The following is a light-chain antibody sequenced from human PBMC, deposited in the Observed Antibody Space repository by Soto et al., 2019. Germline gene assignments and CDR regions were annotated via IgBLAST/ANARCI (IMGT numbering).Light chain of an antibody. J-gene: IGKJ5*01. CDR3: QQYGRSPFN. Sequence: DLQMTQSPSTLSASVGDRVTITCRASQSISSWLAWYQQKPGKAPKLLIYDASSLESGVPSRFSGSGSGTEFTLTISSLQPDDFAVYYCQQYGRSPFNFGQGTRLEIK. V-gene: IGKV1-5*01. CDR1: QSISSW. CDR2: DAS.